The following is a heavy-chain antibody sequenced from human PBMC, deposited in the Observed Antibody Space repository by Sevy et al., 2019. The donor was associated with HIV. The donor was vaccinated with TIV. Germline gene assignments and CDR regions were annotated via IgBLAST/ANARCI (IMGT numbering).Heavy chain of an antibody. D-gene: IGHD2-15*01. CDR3: ARESCSGGSCYADY. J-gene: IGHJ4*02. CDR2: ISYDGSNQ. Sequence: GGSLRLSCAASGFTFSSYAMHWVRQAPGKGLEWVAVISYDGSNQYYADSVKGRFTISRDNSKNTLYLQMNSLRAEDTAVYYCARESCSGGSCYADYWGQGTLVTVSS. V-gene: IGHV3-30-3*01. CDR1: GFTFSSYA.